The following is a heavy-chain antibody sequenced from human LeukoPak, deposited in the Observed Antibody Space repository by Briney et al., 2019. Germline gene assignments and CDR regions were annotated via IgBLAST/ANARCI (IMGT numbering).Heavy chain of an antibody. CDR1: GGSISSYY. V-gene: IGHV4-59*01. CDR2: IYYSGST. D-gene: IGHD3-22*01. Sequence: SETLSLTCTVSGGSISSYYWSWIRQPPGKGLEWIGYIYYSGSTNYNPSLKSRVTISVDTSKNQFSLKLSSVTAADTAVYYCARQDSSGYFNWFDPWGQGTLVTVSS. CDR3: ARQDSSGYFNWFDP. J-gene: IGHJ5*02.